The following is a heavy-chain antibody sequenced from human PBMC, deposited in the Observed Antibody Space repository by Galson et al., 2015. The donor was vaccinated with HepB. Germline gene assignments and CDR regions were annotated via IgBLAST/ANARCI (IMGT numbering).Heavy chain of an antibody. V-gene: IGHV4-34*01. Sequence: ETLSLTCAVYGGSFSGYYWSWIRQPPGKGLEWIGEINHSGSTNYNPSLKSRVTISVDTSKNQFSLKLSSVTAADTAVYYCARFFYYDFWSGYYIPRKGAFDIWGQGAMVTVSS. J-gene: IGHJ3*02. CDR1: GGSFSGYY. CDR2: INHSGST. CDR3: ARFFYYDFWSGYYIPRKGAFDI. D-gene: IGHD3-3*01.